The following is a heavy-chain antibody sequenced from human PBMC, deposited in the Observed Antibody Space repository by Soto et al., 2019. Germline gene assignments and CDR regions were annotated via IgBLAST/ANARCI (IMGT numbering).Heavy chain of an antibody. D-gene: IGHD2-15*01. Sequence: ASVKVSCKASGYTLTGYYMHWVRQAPGQGLEWMGWINPNSGGTNYAQKFQGRVTMTRDTSISTAYMELSRLRSDDTAVYYCARGLAVVDAVYYYYGRDFWGQGNTVTVSS. J-gene: IGHJ6*02. CDR1: GYTLTGYY. CDR3: ARGLAVVDAVYYYYGRDF. CDR2: INPNSGGT. V-gene: IGHV1-2*02.